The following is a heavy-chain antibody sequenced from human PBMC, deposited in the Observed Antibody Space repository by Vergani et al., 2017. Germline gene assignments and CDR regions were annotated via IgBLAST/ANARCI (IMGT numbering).Heavy chain of an antibody. V-gene: IGHV4-34*11. CDR2: IYYSGST. Sequence: QVQLQQWGAGLLKPSETLSLTCAVYGGSFSGYYWSWIRQPPGKGLEWIGYIYYSGSTNYNPSLKSRVTISVDTSKNQFSLKLSSVTAADTAVYYCATTMSSADYWGQGTLVTVSS. CDR3: ATTMSSADY. J-gene: IGHJ4*02. CDR1: GGSFSGYY.